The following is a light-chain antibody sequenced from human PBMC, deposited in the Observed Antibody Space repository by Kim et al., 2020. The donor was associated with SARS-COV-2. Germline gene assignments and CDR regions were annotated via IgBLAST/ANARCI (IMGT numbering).Light chain of an antibody. V-gene: IGLV2-23*02. J-gene: IGLJ1*01. CDR2: EVS. Sequence: QSALTQPASVSGSPGQSITISCTGISSDVGSYNLVSWYQQHPGKAPKLMIYEVSKRPSGVSNRFSGSKSGNTASLTISGLQAEDEADYYCCSYAGSSTFYVFGTGTKVTVL. CDR3: CSYAGSSTFYV. CDR1: SSDVGSYNL.